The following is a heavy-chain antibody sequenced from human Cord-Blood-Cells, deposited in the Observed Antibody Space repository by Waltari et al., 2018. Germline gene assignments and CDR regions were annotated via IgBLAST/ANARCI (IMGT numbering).Heavy chain of an antibody. CDR2: ISSSGITI. CDR1: GFTFRSYE. J-gene: IGHJ3*02. CDR3: ARTNWVDAFDI. V-gene: IGHV3-48*03. D-gene: IGHD7-27*01. Sequence: EVQLVESGGGLVQPGGSLRLSGAASGFTFRSYEMNWVRQAPGKGLEWVSYISSSGITIYYADSVKGRFTISRDNAKNSLYLQMNSLRAEDTAVYYCARTNWVDAFDIWGQGTMVTDSS.